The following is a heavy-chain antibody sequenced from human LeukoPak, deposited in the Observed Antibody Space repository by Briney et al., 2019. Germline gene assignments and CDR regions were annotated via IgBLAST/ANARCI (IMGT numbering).Heavy chain of an antibody. CDR3: ARDENWGSAYHYHGMDV. Sequence: KPGGSLRLSCAASGFTFSSYSMNWVRQAPGKGLEWVSSISSSSSYIYYADSVKGRFTISRDNAKNSLYLQMNSLRAEDTAVYYCARDENWGSAYHYHGMDVWGQGTTVTVSS. CDR1: GFTFSSYS. J-gene: IGHJ6*02. CDR2: ISSSSSYI. V-gene: IGHV3-21*01. D-gene: IGHD7-27*01.